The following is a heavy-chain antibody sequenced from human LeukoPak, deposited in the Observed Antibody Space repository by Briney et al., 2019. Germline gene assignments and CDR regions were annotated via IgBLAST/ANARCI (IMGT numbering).Heavy chain of an antibody. CDR1: GFTFSSYA. CDR2: ISYDGSNK. J-gene: IGHJ6*02. D-gene: IGHD5-18*01. Sequence: GGSLRLSCAASGFTFSSYAMHWVRQAPGKGLEWVAVISYDGSNKYYADSVKGRFTISRDNSKNTLYLQMNSLRAEDTAVYYCARDGDTAMVLFQYDYYYGMDVWGQGTTVTVSS. CDR3: ARDGDTAMVLFQYDYYYGMDV. V-gene: IGHV3-30*04.